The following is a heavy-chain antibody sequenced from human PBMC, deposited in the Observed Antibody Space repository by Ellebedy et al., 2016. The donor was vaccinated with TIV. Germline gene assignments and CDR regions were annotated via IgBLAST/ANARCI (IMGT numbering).Heavy chain of an antibody. J-gene: IGHJ4*02. CDR2: INPSGGST. CDR3: ARAGDKLGSRIPSGWWAFDY. V-gene: IGHV1-46*04. Sequence: AASVKVSCKASGYTFTSYYMHWVRQAPGQGLEWMGIINPSGGSTSYAQKLQGRVTMTRGTSTSTVYMELGSLRSEDTAVYYCARAGDKLGSRIPSGWWAFDYWGQGTLVTVSS. CDR1: GYTFTSYY. D-gene: IGHD6-19*01.